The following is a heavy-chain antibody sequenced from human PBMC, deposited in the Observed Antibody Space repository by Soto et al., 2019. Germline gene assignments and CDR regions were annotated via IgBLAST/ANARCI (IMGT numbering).Heavy chain of an antibody. V-gene: IGHV2-5*01. CDR3: ANVDCYYYGMDV. CDR2: IYWNDDK. CDR1: GFSLSTSGVG. Sequence: QITLKESGPTLVKPTQTLTLTCTFSGFSLSTSGVGVGWIRQPPGKALEWLGFIYWNDDKRYSPSLKSRLTTPKDTSKNHVVLSMTNMAPVDTATYYCANVDCYYYGMDVWGQWPTVTVSS. J-gene: IGHJ6*02.